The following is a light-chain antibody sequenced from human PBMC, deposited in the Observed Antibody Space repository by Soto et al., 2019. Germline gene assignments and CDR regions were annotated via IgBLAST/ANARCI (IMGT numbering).Light chain of an antibody. CDR3: QQYNNWQFT. Sequence: EIMMTQSPVTLSVSPGERATLSCRASQSVNSNLAWYQQKPGQAPRLLIYGASTRATGIPASFIGNGSGTEFTLTASSLQPEDFAVYYCQQYNNWQFTFGPGT. CDR1: QSVNSN. V-gene: IGKV3-15*01. J-gene: IGKJ3*01. CDR2: GAS.